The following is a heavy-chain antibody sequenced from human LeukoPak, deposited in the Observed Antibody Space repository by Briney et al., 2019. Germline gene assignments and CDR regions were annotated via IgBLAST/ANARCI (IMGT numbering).Heavy chain of an antibody. J-gene: IGHJ5*02. Sequence: SETLSLTCTVSGGSISSSSYYWGWIRQPPGKGLEWIGSIYYSGSTYYNPSLKSRVTISADTSKNQFSLKLSSVTAADTAVYCCAYSSGFLRWFDPWGQGTLVTVSS. CDR1: GGSISSSSYY. CDR3: AYSSGFLRWFDP. D-gene: IGHD6-19*01. V-gene: IGHV4-39*01. CDR2: IYYSGST.